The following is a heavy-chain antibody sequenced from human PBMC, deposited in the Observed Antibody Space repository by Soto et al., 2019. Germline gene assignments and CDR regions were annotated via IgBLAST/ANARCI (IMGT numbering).Heavy chain of an antibody. CDR1: GYTFTSYD. Sequence: ASVKVSCKASGYTFTSYDINWVRQATGQGLEWMGWMNPNSGNTGYAQKFQGRVTMTRNTSISTAYMELSGLRSEDTAVYYCARVVRYCSSTSCYYYYYYMDVWGKGTTVTVSS. CDR2: MNPNSGNT. J-gene: IGHJ6*03. CDR3: ARVVRYCSSTSCYYYYYYMDV. V-gene: IGHV1-8*01. D-gene: IGHD2-2*01.